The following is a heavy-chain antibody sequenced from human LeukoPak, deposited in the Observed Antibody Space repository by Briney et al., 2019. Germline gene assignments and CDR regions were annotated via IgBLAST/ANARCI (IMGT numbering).Heavy chain of an antibody. J-gene: IGHJ4*02. CDR3: AKAFFRSGSYSVFDY. V-gene: IGHV3-23*01. D-gene: IGHD3-10*01. Sequence: QSGGSLRLSCAASGFTFGSYAMSWVRQAPGKGLEWVSTVSGSGAYTYYADSVKGRFTISRDNSKNTLYLQMNSLRAEDTAVYYCAKAFFRSGSYSVFDYWGQGTLVTVSS. CDR2: VSGSGAYT. CDR1: GFTFGSYA.